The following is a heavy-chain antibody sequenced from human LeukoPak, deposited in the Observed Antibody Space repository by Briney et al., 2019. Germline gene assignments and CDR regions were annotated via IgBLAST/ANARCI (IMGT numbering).Heavy chain of an antibody. J-gene: IGHJ5*02. V-gene: IGHV4-59*08. CDR2: NYYNGST. Sequence: ETLSLTCTVCGDSISSYYWRWLRQPGGRGVGGVGYNYYNGSTNYNPSLQSRLTISVDTSNNHFSLKLSSVTAADTAVYYCARNGEGLLWFGETNWFDPWGQGTLVTVSS. CDR3: ARNGEGLLWFGETNWFDP. CDR1: GDSISSYY. D-gene: IGHD3-10*01.